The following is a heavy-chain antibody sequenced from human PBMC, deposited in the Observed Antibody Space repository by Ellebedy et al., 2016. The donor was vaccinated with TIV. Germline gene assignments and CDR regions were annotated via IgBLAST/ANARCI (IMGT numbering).Heavy chain of an antibody. CDR2: IHWNGGST. CDR1: GFKFDDYG. V-gene: IGHV3-20*03. CDR3: ARDSALFYDDPVTGYMGYYFDH. D-gene: IGHD3-9*01. J-gene: IGHJ4*02. Sequence: GGSLRLPXAASGFKFDDYGMSWVRQVPGKGLEWVASIHWNGGSTPYADSVKGRFTISRDNGKNSLFLQMNSLTDADTALYFCARDSALFYDDPVTGYMGYYFDHWGQGNLVIVSS.